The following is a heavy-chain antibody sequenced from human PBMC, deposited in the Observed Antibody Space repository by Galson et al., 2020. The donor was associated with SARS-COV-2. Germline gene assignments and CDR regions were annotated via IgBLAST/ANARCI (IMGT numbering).Heavy chain of an antibody. J-gene: IGHJ4*02. CDR1: VRPIRSNY. CDR2: THYSRST. V-gene: IGHV4-59*12. D-gene: IGHD6-13*01. Sequence: SPTLSLSCSVSVRPIRSNYCSWIPQTPGKGLAWIRYTHYSRSTNYNPSLKSRVTISVDTSKNQFSLKLSSVTAADTAVYYCARLDFDSSSWYVYFDYWGQGTLVTVSS. CDR3: ARLDFDSSSWYVYFDY.